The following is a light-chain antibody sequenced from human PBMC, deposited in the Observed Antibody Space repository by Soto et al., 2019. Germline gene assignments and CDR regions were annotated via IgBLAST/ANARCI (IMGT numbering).Light chain of an antibody. CDR1: QSVLYSSNNKNY. J-gene: IGKJ1*01. CDR3: QQYDSTPWT. Sequence: DIVMTQSPDSLAVSLGERATINCKSSQSVLYSSNNKNYLAWYQQKPGQPPKLLIYWASTRESGVPDRFSGSGSGRDFTLTISSLQAEDVAVYYCQQYDSTPWTFGQGTKGEIK. V-gene: IGKV4-1*01. CDR2: WAS.